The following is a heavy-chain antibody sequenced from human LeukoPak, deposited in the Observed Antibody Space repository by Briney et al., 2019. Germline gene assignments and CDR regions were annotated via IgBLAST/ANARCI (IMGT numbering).Heavy chain of an antibody. J-gene: IGHJ4*02. CDR3: AAKGDSSGPL. Sequence: GGSLRLSCAASVFTFSIYSMNWVRQAPGKGREWVSSISSRGTYINDADSVKGRFTISRDNAKNSLYLQMSSVRAEDTAVYYCAAKGDSSGPLWGQGTLVTVSS. CDR2: ISSRGTYI. CDR1: VFTFSIYS. V-gene: IGHV3-21*06. D-gene: IGHD3-22*01.